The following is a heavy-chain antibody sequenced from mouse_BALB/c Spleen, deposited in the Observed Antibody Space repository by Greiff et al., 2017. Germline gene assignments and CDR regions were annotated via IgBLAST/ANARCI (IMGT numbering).Heavy chain of an antibody. Sequence: VQLQQSGPELVKPGASVKISCKASGYTFTDYNMHWVQQSHGKSLEWIGYIYPYNGGTGYNQKFKSKATLTVDNSSSTAYMELRSLTSEDSAVYYGARTGQYDYSWFAYWGQGTLVTVSA. CDR1: GYTFTDYN. V-gene: IGHV1S29*02. CDR2: IYPYNGGT. CDR3: ARTGQYDYSWFAY. J-gene: IGHJ3*01. D-gene: IGHD2-4*01.